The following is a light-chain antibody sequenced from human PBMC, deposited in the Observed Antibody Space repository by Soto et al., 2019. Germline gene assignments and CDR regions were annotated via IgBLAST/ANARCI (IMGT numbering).Light chain of an antibody. J-gene: IGKJ1*01. CDR3: QKYNDWPPT. CDR2: GES. V-gene: IGKV3-15*01. Sequence: EIVMTQSPATLSSSPGESATLSCRDSQSVRSNLAWYQQKTGQAPRLLIYGESTRATGIPDRFSGSGSGTELNLSIGRLQSEDFAVYYCQKYNDWPPTCGQGTKVDIK. CDR1: QSVRSN.